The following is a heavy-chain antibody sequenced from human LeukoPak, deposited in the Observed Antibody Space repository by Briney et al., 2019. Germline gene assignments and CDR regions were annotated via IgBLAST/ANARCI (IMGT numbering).Heavy chain of an antibody. D-gene: IGHD3-3*01. V-gene: IGHV4-34*01. Sequence: PSETLSLTCALYGGSFSGYYWTWIRQPPGKGLEWLGEIHYSGSSNHNPSLKSRFTMSIDKSKNQFSLTLASVTAADTAAYYCARGRLQHSFWRGSKENYFDPWGQGTLVTVSS. J-gene: IGHJ5*01. CDR1: GGSFSGYY. CDR2: IHYSGSS. CDR3: ARGRLQHSFWRGSKENYFDP.